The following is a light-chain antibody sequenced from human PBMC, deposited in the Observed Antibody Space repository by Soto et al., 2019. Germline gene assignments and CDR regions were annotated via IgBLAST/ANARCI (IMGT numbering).Light chain of an antibody. CDR3: FSFTSTNTHV. V-gene: IGLV2-23*01. CDR2: ETS. Sequence: QSALTQPASVSGSPGQSVIISCTGTSSDFGSYKFVSWYQHHPGKVPKVIIYETSKRPSGVSDRFSGSKSGNTASLTISGLQAEDEADYYCFSFTSTNTHVFGSGTKVTVL. J-gene: IGLJ1*01. CDR1: SSDFGSYKF.